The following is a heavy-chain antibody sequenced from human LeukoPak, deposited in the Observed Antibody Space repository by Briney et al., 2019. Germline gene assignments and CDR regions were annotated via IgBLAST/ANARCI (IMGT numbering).Heavy chain of an antibody. Sequence: PSETLSLTCTVSGGSISSYYWSWIRQPAGKGLEWIGRIYTSGSTNYNPSLKSRVTMSVDTSKNQFSLKLSSVTAADTAVYYCARASRPSFGAVSYSSGWYFDYWGQGTLVTVSS. CDR2: IYTSGST. D-gene: IGHD6-19*01. CDR3: ARASRPSFGAVSYSSGWYFDY. V-gene: IGHV4-4*07. J-gene: IGHJ4*02. CDR1: GGSISSYY.